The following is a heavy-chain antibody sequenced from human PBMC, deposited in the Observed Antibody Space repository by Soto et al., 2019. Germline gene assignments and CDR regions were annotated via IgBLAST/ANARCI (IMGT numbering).Heavy chain of an antibody. D-gene: IGHD3-10*01. V-gene: IGHV1-69*13. CDR1: GGTFSSYA. J-gene: IGHJ5*02. CDR3: ARDSYYYGSGNKNWFDP. CDR2: IIPIFGTA. Sequence: GASVKVSCKASGGTFSSYAISWVRQAPGQGLEWMGGIIPIFGTANYAQKFQGRVTITADESTSTAYMELSSLRSEDTAVYYCARDSYYYGSGNKNWFDPWGQGTLVTVS.